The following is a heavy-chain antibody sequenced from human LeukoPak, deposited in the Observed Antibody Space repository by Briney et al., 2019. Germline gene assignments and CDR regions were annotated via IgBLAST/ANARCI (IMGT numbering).Heavy chain of an antibody. CDR1: GFTFSKAW. D-gene: IGHD1-26*01. J-gene: IGHJ4*02. V-gene: IGHV3-15*01. Sequence: NPGGSLRLSCAASGFTFSKAWMSWVRQAPGKGLEWVGRIISKTDGGTTNHAAPVNGRFAISRDDSKNTLYLQMNGLKTEDTAVYYCTTAGTTTTRFVDYWGQGTLVTVSS. CDR2: IISKTDGGTT. CDR3: TTAGTTTTRFVDY.